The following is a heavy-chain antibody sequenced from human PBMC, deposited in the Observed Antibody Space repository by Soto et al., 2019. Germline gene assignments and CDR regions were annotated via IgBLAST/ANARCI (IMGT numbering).Heavy chain of an antibody. V-gene: IGHV3-23*01. D-gene: IGHD5-12*01. CDR1: GFTFSNYA. CDR2: ISSSSGST. Sequence: EVQLLESGGGLVQPGGSLRLSCAASGFTFSNYAMNWVRQAPGKGLEWVSTISSSSGSTYYADSVKGRFTISRDNSKNFLYLQMNSLRGDDTAVYYCAKVGSERYSGYHSDYWGQGTLVTISS. J-gene: IGHJ4*02. CDR3: AKVGSERYSGYHSDY.